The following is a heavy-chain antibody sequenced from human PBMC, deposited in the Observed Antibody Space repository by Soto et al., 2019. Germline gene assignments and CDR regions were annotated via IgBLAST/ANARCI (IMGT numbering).Heavy chain of an antibody. CDR3: ATSPGVWEVLDYFNY. D-gene: IGHD1-26*01. CDR2: IYYSGST. CDR1: GGSIRSSSNY. Sequence: QLQLQESGPGLVKPSETLSLTCTVSGGSIRSSSNYWGWIRQPPGKGLEWIGSIYYSGSTYYNPSLKSRVTVSVDMSNNQFSLKMSSVTAADTAVYYCATSPGVWEVLDYFNYWGQGTLVAVSS. V-gene: IGHV4-39*01. J-gene: IGHJ4*02.